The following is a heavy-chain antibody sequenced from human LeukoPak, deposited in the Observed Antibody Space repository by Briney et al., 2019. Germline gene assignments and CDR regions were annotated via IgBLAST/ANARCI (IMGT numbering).Heavy chain of an antibody. CDR1: GGPISRYY. J-gene: IGHJ4*02. Sequence: SETLSLTCTVSGGPISRYYWNWIRQPPGKGLEWIGYIYYSGSTNYNPSLNSRVTISVDTSKNQFSLKLSSVTAADTAVYYRARYSSSSLGAGGFDYWGQGILVTVSS. CDR3: ARYSSSSLGAGGFDY. D-gene: IGHD6-6*01. V-gene: IGHV4-59*08. CDR2: IYYSGST.